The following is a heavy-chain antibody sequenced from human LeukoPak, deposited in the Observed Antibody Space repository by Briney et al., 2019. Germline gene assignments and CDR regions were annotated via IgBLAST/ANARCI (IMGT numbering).Heavy chain of an antibody. J-gene: IGHJ5*02. CDR3: ARAIAVTGTGGYH. CDR2: IYSGDTT. V-gene: IGHV3-53*01. D-gene: IGHD6-19*01. Sequence: GGSLRLSCAASGFTVSSNYMSWVRQAPGKGLEWVSVIYSGDTTYYADSVKGRFTISRDNSKNTLYLQMNSLRAEDTAVYYCARAIAVTGTGGYHWGQGTLVTVSS. CDR1: GFTVSSNY.